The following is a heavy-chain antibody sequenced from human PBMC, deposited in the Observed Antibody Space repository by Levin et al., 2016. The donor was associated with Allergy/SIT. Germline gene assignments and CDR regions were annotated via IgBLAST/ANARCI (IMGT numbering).Heavy chain of an antibody. CDR3: ARDLQIWPNYYYMDV. D-gene: IGHD5-18*01. V-gene: IGHV3-74*01. CDR2: LILDGSST. Sequence: ESLKIPVQPLDSPSVGPGCTGSAKLQGRGWCGSHVLILDGSSTSYADSVKGRFTISRDNAKNTLYLQMSSLRAEDTAVYYCARDLQIWPNYYYMDVWGKGTTVTVSS. CDR1: DSPSVGPG. J-gene: IGHJ6*03.